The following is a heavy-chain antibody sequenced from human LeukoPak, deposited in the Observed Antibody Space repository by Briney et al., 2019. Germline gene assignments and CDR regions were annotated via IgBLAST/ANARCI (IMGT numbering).Heavy chain of an antibody. J-gene: IGHJ6*04. CDR1: GYTFTSYA. CDR3: ARDAVPYCSSTSCYRMDV. Sequence: ASVKVSCKASGYTFTSYAMHWVRQAPGQRLEWMGWINAGNGNKKYSQKFQGRVTITRDTSASTAYMELSSLRSEDTAVYYCARDAVPYCSSTSCYRMDVWGKGTTVTVSS. CDR2: INAGNGNK. V-gene: IGHV1-3*01. D-gene: IGHD2-2*01.